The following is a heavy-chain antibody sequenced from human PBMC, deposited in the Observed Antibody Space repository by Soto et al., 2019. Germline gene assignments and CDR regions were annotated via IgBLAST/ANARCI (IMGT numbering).Heavy chain of an antibody. CDR2: ISYDGINK. Sequence: QVQLVESGGGVVQPGRSLRLSCAASGFTFSSYGMHWVRQAPGKGLEWAAFISYDGINKYYADSVKGRFTISRDNSKNTLYLQMSSLRAEETAVYYCAKDRWVRQLRSYFDYWGQGTLVTVSS. CDR3: AKDRWVRQLRSYFDY. D-gene: IGHD4-17*01. J-gene: IGHJ4*02. CDR1: GFTFSSYG. V-gene: IGHV3-30*18.